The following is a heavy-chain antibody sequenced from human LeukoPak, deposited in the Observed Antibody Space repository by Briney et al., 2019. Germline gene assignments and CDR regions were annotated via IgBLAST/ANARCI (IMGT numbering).Heavy chain of an antibody. D-gene: IGHD2-15*01. J-gene: IGHJ4*02. CDR2: INSDGSST. CDR1: GFTFSRYW. V-gene: IGHV3-74*01. CDR3: ARVPSFCSGGSCYDY. Sequence: GGSLRLSCAVSGFTFSRYWMHWVRQAPGKGLVWVSHINSDGSSTSYADSVKGRFTLSRDNAKNTLYLQMNSLSAEDTAVYYCARVPSFCSGGSCYDYWGQGTLVTVSS.